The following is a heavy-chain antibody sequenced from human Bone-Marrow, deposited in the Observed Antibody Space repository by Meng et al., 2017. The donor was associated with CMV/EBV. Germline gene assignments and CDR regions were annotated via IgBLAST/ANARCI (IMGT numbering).Heavy chain of an antibody. V-gene: IGHV1-18*01. D-gene: IGHD2-2*01. CDR1: GFTFTDYG. Sequence: ASVKVSCKASGFTFTDYGISWVRQAPGQGLEWMGWISAYNGNTNYAQKLQGRVTMTTDTSTSTAYMELRSLRSDDTAVYYCARVEVYCSSTSCSDAFYIWGQGTMVTVSS. CDR2: ISAYNGNT. CDR3: ARVEVYCSSTSCSDAFYI. J-gene: IGHJ3*02.